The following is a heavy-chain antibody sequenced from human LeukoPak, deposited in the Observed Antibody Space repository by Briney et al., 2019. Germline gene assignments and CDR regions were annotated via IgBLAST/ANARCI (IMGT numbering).Heavy chain of an antibody. D-gene: IGHD4-17*01. CDR3: ANTATVTKEDY. J-gene: IGHJ4*02. CDR1: GFTFSSYS. V-gene: IGHV3-21*04. Sequence: GGSLRLSCAASGFTFSSYSMNWVRQAPGKGLEWVSSISSSSSYIYYADSVKGRFTISRDNSKNTLYLQMNSLRAEDTAVYYCANTATVTKEDYWGQGTLVTVSS. CDR2: ISSSSSYI.